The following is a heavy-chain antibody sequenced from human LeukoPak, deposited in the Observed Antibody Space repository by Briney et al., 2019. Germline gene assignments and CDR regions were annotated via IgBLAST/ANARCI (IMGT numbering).Heavy chain of an antibody. CDR1: GFSFSVYW. D-gene: IGHD3-16*01. Sequence: EPGGSLRLSCAASGFSFSVYWMHWVRQAPGKGPVWVSRIKTDGSITDYADSVKGRFTISRDNAKNTLYLQMNSLRAEGTALYYCARGSGTFGGVNYYMDVWGKGTTVTVSS. CDR3: ARGSGTFGGVNYYMDV. J-gene: IGHJ6*03. V-gene: IGHV3-74*01. CDR2: IKTDGSIT.